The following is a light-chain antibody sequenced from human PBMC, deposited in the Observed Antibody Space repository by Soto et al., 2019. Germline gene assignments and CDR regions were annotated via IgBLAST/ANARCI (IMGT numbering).Light chain of an antibody. J-gene: IGKJ1*01. V-gene: IGKV1-39*01. CDR1: QSSTTF. CDR3: QQAYGSPPT. CDR2: AAS. Sequence: DIQVTQSPSSLSASVGDRVTITCRASQSSTTFLNWYQQKPGNAPKLLIYAASSLQTGVPSRFSGSGSGTDFILTISSLQREDFATYYCQQAYGSPPTFGQGTKVEIK.